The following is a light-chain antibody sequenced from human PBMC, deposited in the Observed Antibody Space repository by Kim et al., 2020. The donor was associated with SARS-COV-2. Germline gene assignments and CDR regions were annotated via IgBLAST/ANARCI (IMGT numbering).Light chain of an antibody. J-gene: IGKJ1*01. V-gene: IGKV3-20*01. CDR3: QQYGDSRT. Sequence: IVLTQSPDTLSLSPGERATLSCRAGQTLLRNQLAWYQQKPGQAPRLLIYGASTRATGVPGRFVGSGSGTDFILTITRLEPEDFAVYYCQQYGDSRTFGQGTKVDIK. CDR2: GAS. CDR1: QTLLRNQ.